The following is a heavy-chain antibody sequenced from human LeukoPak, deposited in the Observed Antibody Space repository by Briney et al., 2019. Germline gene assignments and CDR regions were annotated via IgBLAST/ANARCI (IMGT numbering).Heavy chain of an antibody. CDR2: INHSGST. D-gene: IGHD3-22*01. J-gene: IGHJ4*02. CDR3: ARGAYDSSGYYLRPLTY. Sequence: SETLSLTCAVYGGSFSGYYWSWIRQPPGKGLEWIGEINHSGSTNYNPSLKSRVTISVDTSKNQFSLKLSSVTAADTAVYYCARGAYDSSGYYLRPLTYWGQGTLDTVSS. CDR1: GGSFSGYY. V-gene: IGHV4-34*01.